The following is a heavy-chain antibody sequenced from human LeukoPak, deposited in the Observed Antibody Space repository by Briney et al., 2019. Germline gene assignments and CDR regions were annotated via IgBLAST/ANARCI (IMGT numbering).Heavy chain of an antibody. Sequence: GGSLRLSCAASGFTFTNYGVSWVRQAPGKGLEWVSVISGSGGNRDYGDAVKGRFTISRDNSNNNTMYLQMNSLRAEDTAVYYCARVRLNYDSRCLRYYFDYWGQGTLVTVSS. D-gene: IGHD3-22*01. CDR1: GFTFTNYG. J-gene: IGHJ4*02. CDR3: ARVRLNYDSRCLRYYFDY. CDR2: ISGSGGNR. V-gene: IGHV3-23*01.